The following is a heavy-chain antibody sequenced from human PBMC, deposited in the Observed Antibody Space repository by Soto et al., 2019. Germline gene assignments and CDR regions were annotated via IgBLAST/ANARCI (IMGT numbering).Heavy chain of an antibody. CDR3: VGDWTHYDSNGPGDY. CDR1: GYTFSNYP. CDR2: INTGNGDT. D-gene: IGHD3-22*01. V-gene: IGHV1-3*04. J-gene: IGHJ4*02. Sequence: ASVKVSCKASGYTFSNYPMHWVRQAPGQRLEWMGWINTGNGDTKYSQKFQGRVTITRDTSAITAYMGLSSLRSEDMCLYYCVGDWTHYDSNGPGDYWGQGTLVTVSS.